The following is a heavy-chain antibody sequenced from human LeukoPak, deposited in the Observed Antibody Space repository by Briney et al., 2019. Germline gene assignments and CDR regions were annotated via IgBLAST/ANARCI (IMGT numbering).Heavy chain of an antibody. CDR3: AKETCSSATPDAFDI. Sequence: SGGSLRLSCAASGFTIGDYAMHWVRHAPGKGLERVSGISWNSGSIGYADSVKGRFTISRVNTTNYLYLQMNSLRTAAMALYYFAKETCSSATPDAFDIWGQGTMVTVSS. V-gene: IGHV3-9*03. D-gene: IGHD2-15*01. J-gene: IGHJ3*02. CDR2: ISWNSGSI. CDR1: GFTIGDYA.